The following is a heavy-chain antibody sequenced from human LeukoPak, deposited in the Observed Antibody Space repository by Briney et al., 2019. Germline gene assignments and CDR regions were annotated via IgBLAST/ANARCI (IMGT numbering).Heavy chain of an antibody. J-gene: IGHJ5*02. Sequence: SETPSLTCTVSGGSISSYYWSWIRQPAGKGLEWIGRIYTSGSTNYNPSLKSRVTMSVDTSKNQFSLKLSSVTAADTAVYYCAGARSYGSGSNWFDPWGQGTLVTVSS. CDR1: GGSISSYY. CDR2: IYTSGST. D-gene: IGHD3-10*01. V-gene: IGHV4-4*07. CDR3: AGARSYGSGSNWFDP.